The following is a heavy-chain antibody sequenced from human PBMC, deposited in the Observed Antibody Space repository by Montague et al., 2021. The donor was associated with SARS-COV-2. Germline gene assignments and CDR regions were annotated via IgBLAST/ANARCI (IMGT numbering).Heavy chain of an antibody. CDR3: ARDRVTTTGDY. D-gene: IGHD1/OR15-1a*01. Sequence: SLRLSCAASGFTFSSYWMSWVRQAPGKGLEWVANIKHDGSERRYVDSVKGRFTISRDNAENSMYLQMNSLRVEDTAVYYCARDRVTTTGDYWGQGTLVTVSS. J-gene: IGHJ4*02. CDR2: IKHDGSER. CDR1: GFTFSSYW. V-gene: IGHV3-7*03.